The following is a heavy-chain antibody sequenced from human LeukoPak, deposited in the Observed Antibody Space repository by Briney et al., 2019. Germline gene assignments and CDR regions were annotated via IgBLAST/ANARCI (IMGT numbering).Heavy chain of an antibody. J-gene: IGHJ4*02. Sequence: GGSLRLSCAASGFTFSDYYMSWIRQAPGKGLEWVSYVSSSSSYTNYADSVKGRFTISRDNAKNTLYLQMNSLRAEDTAVYYCASVEVSGYFDYWGQGTLVTVSS. D-gene: IGHD3-10*01. V-gene: IGHV3-11*06. CDR3: ASVEVSGYFDY. CDR2: VSSSSSYT. CDR1: GFTFSDYY.